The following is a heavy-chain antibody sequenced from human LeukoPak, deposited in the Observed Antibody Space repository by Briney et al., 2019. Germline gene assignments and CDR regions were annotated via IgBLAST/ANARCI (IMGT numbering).Heavy chain of an antibody. CDR2: IYHSGST. D-gene: IGHD3-16*01. J-gene: IGHJ3*02. V-gene: IGHV4-30-2*01. CDR1: GGSISSGGYY. Sequence: PSETLSLTCTVSGGSISSGGYYWSWIRQPPGKGLEWIGYIYHSGSTYYNPSLKSRVTISVDRSKNQFSLKLSSVTAADTAVYYCARGGPLGPGFAFDIWGQGTMVTVSS. CDR3: ARGGPLGPGFAFDI.